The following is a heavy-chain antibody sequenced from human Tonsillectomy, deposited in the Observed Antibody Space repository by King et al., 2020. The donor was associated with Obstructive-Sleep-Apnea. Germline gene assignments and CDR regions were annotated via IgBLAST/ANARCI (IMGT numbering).Heavy chain of an antibody. CDR2: ISDDGNTK. D-gene: IGHD6-19*01. J-gene: IGHJ4*02. Sequence: QVQLVESGGGVVQPGRSLRLSCAASGSTFSSYAMHWVRQAPGKGLEGVAVISDDGNTKYYADSVKGRFTISRDNSKNALYLQMNSLRAEDTAVYYCATSGSGWYRPPGDYWGQGTLVTVSS. CDR1: GSTFSSYA. CDR3: ATSGSGWYRPPGDY. V-gene: IGHV3-30*03.